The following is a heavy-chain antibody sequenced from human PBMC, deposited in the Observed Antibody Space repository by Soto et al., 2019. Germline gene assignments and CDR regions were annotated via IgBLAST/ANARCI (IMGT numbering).Heavy chain of an antibody. V-gene: IGHV4-34*01. D-gene: IGHD3-3*01. CDR3: ARGRRFGAFDI. J-gene: IGHJ3*02. CDR1: GGSFSGYY. Sequence: SETLSLTCAVYGGSFSGYYWSWIRQPPGKGLEWIGEINHSGSTNYNPSLKSRVTISVDTSKNQFSLKLSSVTAADTAVYYCARGRRFGAFDIWGQGTMVTVSS. CDR2: INHSGST.